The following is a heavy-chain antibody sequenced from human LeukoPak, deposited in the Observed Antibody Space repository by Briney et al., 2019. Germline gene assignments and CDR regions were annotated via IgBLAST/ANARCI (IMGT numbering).Heavy chain of an antibody. V-gene: IGHV3-21*05. CDR2: ISFSSSYT. CDR1: GFTFSSYE. J-gene: IGHJ4*02. D-gene: IGHD6-13*01. Sequence: GGSLRLSCVVSGFTFSSYEMKWVRQAPGKGLEWVSYISFSSSYTNYADSVKGRFTISRDNAKNSLYLQMNNLRAEDTAVYYCVRRPEAGDYWGQGTLVTVSS. CDR3: VRRPEAGDY.